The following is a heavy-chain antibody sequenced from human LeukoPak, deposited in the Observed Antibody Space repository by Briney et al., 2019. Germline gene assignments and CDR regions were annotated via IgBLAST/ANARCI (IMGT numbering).Heavy chain of an antibody. CDR3: AKAPVTTCSGAYCYPFDY. CDR1: GFTFSSYG. Sequence: PGGSLRLSCAASGFTFSSYGMSWVRQAPGKGLEWVSAISVSGNTYHADSVKGRFTISRDSSKNTLYLQMNRLRAEDAAAYYCAKAPVTTCSGAYCYPFDYWGQGTLVTVSS. D-gene: IGHD2-21*01. CDR2: ISVSGNT. V-gene: IGHV3-23*01. J-gene: IGHJ4*02.